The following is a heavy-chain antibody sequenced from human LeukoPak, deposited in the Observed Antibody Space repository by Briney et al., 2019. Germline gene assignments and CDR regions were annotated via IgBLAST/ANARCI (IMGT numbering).Heavy chain of an antibody. V-gene: IGHV1-46*03. CDR1: GYTFTSYY. D-gene: IGHD1-7*01. CDR3: ARDLRITGTTTLYYYYMDV. Sequence: ASVKVSCKASGYTFTSYYMHWVRQAPGQGLEWMGIINPSGGSTSYAQKFQGRVTMTRDRSTSTVYMELSSLRSEDTAVYYCARDLRITGTTTLYYYYMDVWGKGTTVTVSS. J-gene: IGHJ6*03. CDR2: INPSGGST.